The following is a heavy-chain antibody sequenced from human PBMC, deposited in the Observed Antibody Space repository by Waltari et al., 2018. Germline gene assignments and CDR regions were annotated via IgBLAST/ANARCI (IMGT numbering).Heavy chain of an antibody. D-gene: IGHD6-19*01. J-gene: IGHJ4*02. CDR3: AKALYSSGWYEGVDY. CDR2: IRYDGSNK. V-gene: IGHV3-30*02. Sequence: QVQLVESGGGVVQPGGPLRLSCAASGFTFGTYGMAWVRQAPGKGLEWVAFIRYDGSNKYYGDSVKGRFTISRDNSKNTLYLQMNSLRAEDTAVYYCAKALYSSGWYEGVDYWGQGTLVTVSS. CDR1: GFTFGTYG.